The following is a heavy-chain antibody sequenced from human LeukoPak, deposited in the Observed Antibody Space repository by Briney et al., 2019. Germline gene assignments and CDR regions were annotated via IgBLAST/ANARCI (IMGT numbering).Heavy chain of an antibody. Sequence: GGALRLSCVTSGFTFGGSGMHWVRQASGKGLEWVGHIRNKANSYATAYAASVRDRFTISRDDSKNPAFLQMNSLKPEDTAMYYCTRPSSRFCSRTSCYWDSWGQGTLVTVSS. V-gene: IGHV3-73*01. CDR1: GFTFGGSG. CDR3: TRPSSRFCSRTSCYWDS. J-gene: IGHJ4*02. D-gene: IGHD2-2*01. CDR2: IRNKANSYAT.